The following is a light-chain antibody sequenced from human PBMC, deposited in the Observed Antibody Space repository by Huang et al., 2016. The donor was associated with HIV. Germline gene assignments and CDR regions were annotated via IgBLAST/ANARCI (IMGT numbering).Light chain of an antibody. J-gene: IGKJ1*01. CDR1: QSVSSD. Sequence: EVVLTQSPGTLSLSPGERATLTCRARQSVSSDLAWYQQKPGPAPRLLIYGASTRVTGIPARFSGSGSGTEFTLIISSLQSEDFVLYFCQQYNNWATFGQGTKVEI. CDR2: GAS. CDR3: QQYNNWAT. V-gene: IGKV3-15*01.